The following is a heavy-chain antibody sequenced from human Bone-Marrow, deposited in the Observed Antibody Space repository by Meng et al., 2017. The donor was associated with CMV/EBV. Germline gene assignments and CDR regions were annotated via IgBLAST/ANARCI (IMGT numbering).Heavy chain of an antibody. CDR2: IYYSGST. CDR1: GGSISSYY. V-gene: IGHV4-59*01. Sequence: SETLSLTCTVSGGSISSYYWSWIRQPPGKGLEWIGYIYYSGSTNYNPSLKSRVTISVDTFKNQFSLKLSSVTAADTVVYYCAREGHYYYGMDVWGQGTTVTVSS. CDR3: AREGHYYYGMDV. J-gene: IGHJ6*02.